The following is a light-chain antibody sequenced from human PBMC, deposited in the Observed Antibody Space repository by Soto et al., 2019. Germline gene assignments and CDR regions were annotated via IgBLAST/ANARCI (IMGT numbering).Light chain of an antibody. CDR3: AAWDDSLNGVV. V-gene: IGLV1-44*01. Sequence: QSVLTQPPSASGTPGQRVTISCSGSSSNIGSNTVNWYQQLPGTAPKLLIYCNNQRPSGVPDRFSGSKSGTSASLAISGLQSEDEADYYCAAWDDSLNGVVFGGGTQLTVL. CDR2: CNN. J-gene: IGLJ2*01. CDR1: SSNIGSNT.